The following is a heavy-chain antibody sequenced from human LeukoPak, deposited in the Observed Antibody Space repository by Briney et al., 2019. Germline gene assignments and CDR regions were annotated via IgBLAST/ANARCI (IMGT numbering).Heavy chain of an antibody. Sequence: GASVTVSCTASGYTFTGYYVHWVRQAPGQGLEWMGWINPNSGGTNYAQKFQGRVTMTRDTSISTAYMELSRLRSDDTAVYYCARGLDMVATWFDPWGQGTLVTVSS. J-gene: IGHJ5*02. CDR1: GYTFTGYY. V-gene: IGHV1-2*02. CDR2: INPNSGGT. D-gene: IGHD5-12*01. CDR3: ARGLDMVATWFDP.